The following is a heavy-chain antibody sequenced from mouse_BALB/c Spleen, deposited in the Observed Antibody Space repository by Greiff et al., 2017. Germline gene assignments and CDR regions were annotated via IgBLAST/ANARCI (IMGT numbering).Heavy chain of an antibody. CDR3: ARGGDGYGWVAY. V-gene: IGHV3-2*02. Sequence: EVKLQESGPGLVKPSQSLSLTCTVTGYSITSDYAWNWIRQFPGNKLEWMGYISYSGSTSYNPSLKSRISITRDTSKNQFFLQLNSVTTEDTATYYCARGGDGYGWVAYWGQGTLVTVSA. D-gene: IGHD2-3*01. J-gene: IGHJ3*01. CDR1: GYSITSDYA. CDR2: ISYSGST.